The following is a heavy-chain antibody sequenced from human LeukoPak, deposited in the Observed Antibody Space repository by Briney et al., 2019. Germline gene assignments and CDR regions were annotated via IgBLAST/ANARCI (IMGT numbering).Heavy chain of an antibody. CDR2: IYPGDSDP. CDR1: GYTFTTYW. Sequence: GESLKISCKGSGYTFTTYWIGWVRQIPGKGLEWMGIIYPGDSDPRYSPSFQGQVTISADTSISTAYLQWSSLKASDSAMYYCVRHGLGSSWFGFDYWGQGTLVTVSS. V-gene: IGHV5-51*01. CDR3: VRHGLGSSWFGFDY. D-gene: IGHD6-13*01. J-gene: IGHJ4*02.